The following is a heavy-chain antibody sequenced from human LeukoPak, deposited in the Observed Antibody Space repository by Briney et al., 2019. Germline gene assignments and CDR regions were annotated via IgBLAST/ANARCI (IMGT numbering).Heavy chain of an antibody. CDR1: GGSFSDYY. D-gene: IGHD1-26*01. V-gene: IGHV4-34*01. Sequence: SETLSLTCAVYGGSFSDYYWSWIRQPPGKGLEWIGEINHSGSTNSSPSLKSRVTISVDTSKNQFSLKLSSVTAADTAVYYCARGGGRRYYYYYMDVWGKGTTVTVSS. CDR3: ARGGGRRYYYYYMDV. CDR2: INHSGST. J-gene: IGHJ6*03.